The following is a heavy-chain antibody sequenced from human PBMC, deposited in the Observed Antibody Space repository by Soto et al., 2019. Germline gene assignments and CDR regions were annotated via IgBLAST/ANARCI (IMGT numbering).Heavy chain of an antibody. CDR2: IYTSGST. D-gene: IGHD6-13*01. Sequence: PSETLSLTCTVSGGSISSYYLSWIRQPAGKGLEWIGRIYTSGSTNYNPSLKSRVTMSVDTSKNQFSLKLSSVTAADTAVYYCARASGGYSSSWYNWFDPWGQGTLVTVSS. J-gene: IGHJ5*02. V-gene: IGHV4-4*07. CDR3: ARASGGYSSSWYNWFDP. CDR1: GGSISSYY.